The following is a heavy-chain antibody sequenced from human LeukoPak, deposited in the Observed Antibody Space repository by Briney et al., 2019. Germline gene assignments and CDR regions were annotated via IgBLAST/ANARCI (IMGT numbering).Heavy chain of an antibody. CDR3: ARGGRAWQQLVGRFDY. CDR1: GGSFSGYY. CDR2: INHSGST. J-gene: IGHJ4*02. D-gene: IGHD6-13*01. V-gene: IGHV4-34*01. Sequence: PSETLSLTCAVYGGSFSGYYWRWIRQPPGKGLEWIGEINHSGSTNYNPSLKSRVTISVDTSKNQFSLKLSSVTAADTAVYYCARGGRAWQQLVGRFDYWGQGTLVTVSS.